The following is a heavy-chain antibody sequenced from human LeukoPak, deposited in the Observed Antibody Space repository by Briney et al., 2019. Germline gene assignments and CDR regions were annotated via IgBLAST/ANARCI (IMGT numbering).Heavy chain of an antibody. D-gene: IGHD3-10*01. CDR1: GFTLRTYG. CDR3: ATGLRWFGNFYFNYFDH. CDR2: ISFDGSKR. V-gene: IGHV3-30*03. Sequence: GRSLRLSCAASGFTLRTYGMHGVPQAPGRGLEWVAFISFDGSKRYFSDSVKGRFTISRENSENTLFLQLDSLRTEDTAVYYCATGLRWFGNFYFNYFDHWGQGTLVTVSS. J-gene: IGHJ4*02.